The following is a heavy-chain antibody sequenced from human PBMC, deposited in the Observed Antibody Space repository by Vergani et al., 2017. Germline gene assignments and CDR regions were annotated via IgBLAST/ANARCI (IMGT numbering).Heavy chain of an antibody. CDR2: IEGKTGGATV. CDR3: STGLVHVVLYYSEH. V-gene: IGHV3-15*02. D-gene: IGHD2-21*01. CDR1: GFIFKDIW. Sequence: EVQLVESGGTLVRPGGSLRLSCAASGFIFKDIWMTWVRQAPGKGLEWVGRIEGKTGGATVDYAAVVKGRFTISRDDSKYTLYLQMDNLRPEDTGIYYCSTGLVHVVLYYSEHWGQGTLVTVSS. J-gene: IGHJ4*02.